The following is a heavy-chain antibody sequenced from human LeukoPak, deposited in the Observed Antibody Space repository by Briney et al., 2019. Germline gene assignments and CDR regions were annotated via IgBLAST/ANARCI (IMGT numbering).Heavy chain of an antibody. CDR3: VRREDYRGVGY. Sequence: PSETLSLTCAVSGYSISSADYWGWIRQPPGAGLERIGSIYRSGSTYYNPSLKSRVTISVHTSKNQFSLKLSSVTAADTAVYYCVRREDYRGVGYWGQGTLVTVSS. V-gene: IGHV4-38-2*01. CDR2: IYRSGST. D-gene: IGHD4-11*01. J-gene: IGHJ4*02. CDR1: GYSISSADY.